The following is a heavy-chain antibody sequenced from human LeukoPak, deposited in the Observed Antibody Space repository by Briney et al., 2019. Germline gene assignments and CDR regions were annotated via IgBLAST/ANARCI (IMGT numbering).Heavy chain of an antibody. CDR1: GFTFSSYA. CDR2: TSGSGGST. V-gene: IGHV3-23*01. CDR3: AKNGGGQCYSHLDS. Sequence: HSGGSLRLSCAASGFTFSSYAMSWVREAPGKGLEWVSGTSGSGGSTYYAGSVKGRFTISRDNSKNTLYLQMNSLRVEDTAVYYCAKNGGGQCYSHLDSWGQGTLVTVSS. D-gene: IGHD2-15*01. J-gene: IGHJ4*02.